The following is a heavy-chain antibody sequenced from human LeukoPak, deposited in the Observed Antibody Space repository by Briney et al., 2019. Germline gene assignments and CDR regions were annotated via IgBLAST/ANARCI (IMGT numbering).Heavy chain of an antibody. J-gene: IGHJ6*03. CDR3: ARGGSYERGAYYYYMDV. CDR2: IRPSGDNT. Sequence: PGGALRLSCAASGFTFSSYDMTWVRQAPGRVLEWVSSIRPSGDNTYYADSVKGRFTISRDNAKNSLYLQMNSLRAEDTAVYYCARGGSYERGAYYYYMDVWGKGTTVTISS. D-gene: IGHD1-26*01. CDR1: GFTFSSYD. V-gene: IGHV3-21*04.